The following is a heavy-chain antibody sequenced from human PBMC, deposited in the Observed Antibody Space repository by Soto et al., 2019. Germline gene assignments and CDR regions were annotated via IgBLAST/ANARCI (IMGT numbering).Heavy chain of an antibody. CDR1: GFTFSSYA. CDR2: ISGSGASA. CDR3: AKEDSRSWAVVSWYFDL. V-gene: IGHV3-23*01. D-gene: IGHD6-13*01. J-gene: IGHJ2*01. Sequence: EVQLLESGGGLVQPGGSLRLSCAASGFTFSSYAMTWVRQAPGKGLEWVSGISGSGASAYYADSVKGRFTISRDNSKNTLYLHTNSLRTEDTAVYYCAKEDSRSWAVVSWYFDLWGRGTLVTVSS.